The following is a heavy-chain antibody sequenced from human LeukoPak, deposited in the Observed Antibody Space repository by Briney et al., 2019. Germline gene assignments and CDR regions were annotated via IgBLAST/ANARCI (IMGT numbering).Heavy chain of an antibody. V-gene: IGHV4-39*07. CDR1: GGSISRGSYY. J-gene: IGHJ3*02. CDR3: ATLPNDYDFWSGPVMGGFDI. CDR2: ISDSGNT. D-gene: IGHD3-3*01. Sequence: PSETLSLTCTVSGGSISRGSYYWGWIRQPPGKGLQWIGSISDSGNTYSNPSLASRVTMSVDTSKNQFSLKLSSVTAADTAVYYCATLPNDYDFWSGPVMGGFDIWGQGTMVTASP.